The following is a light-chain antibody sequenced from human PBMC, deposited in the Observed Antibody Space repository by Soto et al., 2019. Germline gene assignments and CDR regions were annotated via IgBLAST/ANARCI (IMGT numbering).Light chain of an antibody. Sequence: DIPMTQSPSSLSASVGDRVTIACRASQGISNNLAWYQQKVGKVPKLLIYDASTLQSGVPSRFSGSRSGTDFTLTISSLQAEDVATYYCQKYDSAPLTFGGGTKVEIK. J-gene: IGKJ4*01. CDR1: QGISNN. CDR3: QKYDSAPLT. V-gene: IGKV1-27*01. CDR2: DAS.